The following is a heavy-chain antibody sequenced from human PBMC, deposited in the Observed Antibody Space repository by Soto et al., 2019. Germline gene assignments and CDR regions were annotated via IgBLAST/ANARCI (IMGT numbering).Heavy chain of an antibody. CDR1: GFTFSTYA. CDR2: LSRSGTT. V-gene: IGHV3-23*01. J-gene: IGHJ4*02. D-gene: IGHD3-16*01. CDR3: TREIWGGPLDY. Sequence: GGSLRLSFAASGFTFSTYAMSWVRQAPGKGLEWVSTLSRSGTTYYAESVKGRLTISRDNSKNTLYLQMSSLRAEDTAIYYCTREIWGGPLDYWGQGTLVTVSS.